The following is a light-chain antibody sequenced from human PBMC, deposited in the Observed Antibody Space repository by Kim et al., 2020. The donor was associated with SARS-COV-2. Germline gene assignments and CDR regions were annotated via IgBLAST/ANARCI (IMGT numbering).Light chain of an antibody. V-gene: IGLV1-51*01. CDR2: DNN. CDR1: SSNIGNNY. Sequence: GQKVTSSCSGSSSNIGNNYVSWYQQLPGTAHKLLIYDNNKRPSGIPDRFSGSKSGTSATLGITGLQTGDEADYYCGTWDSSLSAVVFGGGTQLTVL. J-gene: IGLJ2*01. CDR3: GTWDSSLSAVV.